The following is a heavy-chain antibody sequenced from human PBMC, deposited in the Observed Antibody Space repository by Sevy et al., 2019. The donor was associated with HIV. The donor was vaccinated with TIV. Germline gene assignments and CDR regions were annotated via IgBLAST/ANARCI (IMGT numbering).Heavy chain of an antibody. CDR1: GFTFNIYA. CDR3: AKDHDNNWFDP. V-gene: IGHV3-23*01. J-gene: IGHJ5*02. CDR2: ISSSGTST. D-gene: IGHD3-9*01. Sequence: GGSLRLSCAASGFTFNIYAMTWVRQAPGKGLKWVSTISSSGTSTYYADSVKGRFTISRDNSKNTLYLQMNSLRADDKAIYFCAKDHDNNWFDPWGQGTLVTVSS.